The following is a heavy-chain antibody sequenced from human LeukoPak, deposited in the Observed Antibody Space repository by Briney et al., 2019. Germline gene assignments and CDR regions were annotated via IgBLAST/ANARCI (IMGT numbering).Heavy chain of an antibody. J-gene: IGHJ4*02. V-gene: IGHV1-69*04. CDR1: GGTFGNYA. CDR3: ARGRGSRTGYNGDYLDQ. D-gene: IGHD5-18*01. Sequence: ASVKVSCKASGGTFGNYAINWVRQAPGQGLEWIGRITPILGSINYAQKFQGRVTITADRSTSTGYMDVAGLRSEDTAVYYCARGRGSRTGYNGDYLDQWGQGTLVTVSS. CDR2: ITPILGSI.